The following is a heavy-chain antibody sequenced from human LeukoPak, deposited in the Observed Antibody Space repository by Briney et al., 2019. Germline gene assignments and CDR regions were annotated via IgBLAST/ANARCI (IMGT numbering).Heavy chain of an antibody. CDR3: ARGDRSAWFGELSDY. V-gene: IGHV3-30*03. CDR2: ISYDGSNK. CDR1: GFTFSSYG. J-gene: IGHJ4*02. Sequence: PGGSLRLSCAASGFTFSSYGMHWVRQAPGKGLEWVAVISYDGSNKYYADSVKGRFTISRDDSKNTLYLQMNSLRVEDTAVYYCARGDRSAWFGELSDYWGQGTLVTVSS. D-gene: IGHD3-10*01.